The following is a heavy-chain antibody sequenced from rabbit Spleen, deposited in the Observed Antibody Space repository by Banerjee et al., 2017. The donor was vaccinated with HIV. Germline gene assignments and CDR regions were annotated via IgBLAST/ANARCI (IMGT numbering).Heavy chain of an antibody. CDR1: GFSFSSSYW. CDR3: ARDASSSGYWGFNW. Sequence: QSLEESGGDLVKPGASLTLSCTASGFSFSSSYWICWVRQAPGKGLEWIACIYNDSDITYYASWARGRFTISKTSSTTVTLHMTSLTAADTATYFCARDASSSGYWGFNWWGQGTLVTVS. J-gene: IGHJ4*01. CDR2: IYNDSDIT. D-gene: IGHD1-1*01. V-gene: IGHV1S40*01.